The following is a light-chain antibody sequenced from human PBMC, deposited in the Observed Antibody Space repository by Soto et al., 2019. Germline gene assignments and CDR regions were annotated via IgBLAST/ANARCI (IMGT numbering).Light chain of an antibody. Sequence: QSVLTQPASVSGSPGQSITISCTRTSDDIGANNYVSWYQHHPGKAPKILIYEAANRPSGISHRFSGSKSGNTASLTISGLQAEDEADYFCTSYTSASTLVFGGGTKLTVL. CDR1: SDDIGANNY. V-gene: IGLV2-14*01. CDR2: EAA. J-gene: IGLJ2*01. CDR3: TSYTSASTLV.